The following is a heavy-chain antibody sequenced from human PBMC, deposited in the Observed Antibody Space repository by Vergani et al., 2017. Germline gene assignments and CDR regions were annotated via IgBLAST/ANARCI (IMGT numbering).Heavy chain of an antibody. V-gene: IGHV1-8*03. CDR2: MNPISGNT. Sequence: QVQLVQSGAEVKTPGASVKVSCKASGYTFTSDDINWVRQATGQGLEWMGWMNPISGNTGYAQNLQGRLTITRDTSVNTAYMELSSLTSEDMAVYYCVRARITCTYDHCPRYYYDLWGQGTLVTVSS. CDR1: GYTFTSDD. J-gene: IGHJ4*02. CDR3: VRARITCTYDHCPRYYYDL. D-gene: IGHD2-8*01.